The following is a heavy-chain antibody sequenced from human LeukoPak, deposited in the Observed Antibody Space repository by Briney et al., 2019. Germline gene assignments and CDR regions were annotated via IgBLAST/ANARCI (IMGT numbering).Heavy chain of an antibody. J-gene: IGHJ5*02. Sequence: SETLSLTCAVYGGSFSGYYWSWMRQPPGKGLEWIGEINHSGSTNYNPSLKRRVTISVDTSKNQFSLKLSSVTAADTAVYYCARERRYFDWLSRNWFDPWGQGTLVTVSS. D-gene: IGHD3-9*01. V-gene: IGHV4-34*01. CDR3: ARERRYFDWLSRNWFDP. CDR2: INHSGST. CDR1: GGSFSGYY.